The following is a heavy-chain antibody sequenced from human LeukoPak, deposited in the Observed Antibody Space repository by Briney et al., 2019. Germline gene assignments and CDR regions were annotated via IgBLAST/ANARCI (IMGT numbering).Heavy chain of an antibody. D-gene: IGHD6-19*01. CDR2: ITGPGEGT. J-gene: IGHJ4*02. V-gene: IGHV3-23*01. CDR1: GFTFSSYG. Sequence: GGSLRLSCAASGFTFSSYGMSWVRQAPGKGLEWVSAITGPGEGTWYADSVQGRFTTSRDNSKNTLYLQMNSLRAEDTAVYFCAKRMYGWYQIDYWGQGTLVTVSS. CDR3: AKRMYGWYQIDY.